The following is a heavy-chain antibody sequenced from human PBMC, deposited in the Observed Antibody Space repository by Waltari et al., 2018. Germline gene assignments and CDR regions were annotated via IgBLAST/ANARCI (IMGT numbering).Heavy chain of an antibody. CDR1: GYSISSGYY. J-gene: IGHJ4*02. CDR3: ARRQFKYYFDY. CDR2: IYHSGST. Sequence: QVQLQESGPGLVKPSETLSLTCAVSGYSISSGYYWGWIRQPPGKGLEWIGSIYHSGSTYYNPSLKSRVTISVDTSKNQYSLKLRSVTAADTAVYYCARRQFKYYFDYWGQGTMVTVSS. V-gene: IGHV4-38-2*01. D-gene: IGHD4-4*01.